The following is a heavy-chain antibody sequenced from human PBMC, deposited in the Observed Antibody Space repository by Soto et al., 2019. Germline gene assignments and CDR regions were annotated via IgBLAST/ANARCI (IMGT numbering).Heavy chain of an antibody. V-gene: IGHV3-23*01. CDR2: ISYSGAAT. CDR1: GFTFSNFG. CDR3: ARGIADHSDNYFSPFDY. D-gene: IGHD3-16*01. J-gene: IGHJ4*02. Sequence: EVQLLESGGDLGQPGGSLRLSCAASGFTFSNFGMSWVRRAPGKGLEWVSAISYSGAATNYADSVKGRFTISRDNSRNTLYLQMNSLRADDTAIYYCARGIADHSDNYFSPFDYWGQGTLVTVSS.